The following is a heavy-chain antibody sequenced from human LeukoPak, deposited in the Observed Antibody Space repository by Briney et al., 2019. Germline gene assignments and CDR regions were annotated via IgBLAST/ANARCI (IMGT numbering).Heavy chain of an antibody. Sequence: GGSLRLSCAASGFTLSIYDMHWVRQAPGKGLEWVAVIWYDGSNKNYADSVKGRFTISRDNSKNTLYLQMNSLRAEDTAVYYCARAYEEAVAGLFDYWGQGTLVTVSS. CDR1: GFTLSIYD. D-gene: IGHD6-19*01. CDR2: IWYDGSNK. V-gene: IGHV3-33*01. CDR3: ARAYEEAVAGLFDY. J-gene: IGHJ4*02.